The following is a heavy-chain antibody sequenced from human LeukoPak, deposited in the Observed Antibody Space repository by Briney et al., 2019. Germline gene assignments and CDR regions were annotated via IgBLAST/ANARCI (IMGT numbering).Heavy chain of an antibody. D-gene: IGHD3-3*01. CDR3: ASVTGGTIFGVKP. J-gene: IGHJ5*02. CDR1: GFTFSSYS. Sequence: GGSLRLSCAASGFTFSSYSMNWVRQAPGKGLEWVSSISSSSSYIYYADSVKGRFTISRDNAKNSLYLQMNSLRAEDTAVYYCASVTGGTIFGVKPWSQGTLVTVSS. CDR2: ISSSSSYI. V-gene: IGHV3-21*01.